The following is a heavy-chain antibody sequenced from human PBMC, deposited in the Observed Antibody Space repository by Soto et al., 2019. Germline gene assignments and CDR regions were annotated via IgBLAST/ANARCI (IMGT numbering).Heavy chain of an antibody. CDR1: GFTFSASA. Sequence: GGSLRLSCAGSGFTFSASAMHWVRPASGKGLEWVSAISGSGGSTYYADSVKGRFTISRDNSKNTLYLQMNSLRAEDTAVYYCAKDPVAAAGDNWFDPWGQGTLVTVS. V-gene: IGHV3-23*01. CDR3: AKDPVAAAGDNWFDP. D-gene: IGHD6-13*01. J-gene: IGHJ5*02. CDR2: ISGSGGST.